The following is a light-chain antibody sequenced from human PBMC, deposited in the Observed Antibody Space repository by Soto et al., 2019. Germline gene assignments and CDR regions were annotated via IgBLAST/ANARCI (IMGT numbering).Light chain of an antibody. V-gene: IGLV2-23*01. CDR2: ESS. CDR1: NSDVGTYEL. J-gene: IGLJ3*02. CDR3: CSYAASSALWV. Sequence: QSVLTQPASVSGSPGQSITISCTGTNSDVGTYELVSWYQQHPGRAPKLMIYESSKRPSGVSNRFSGSKSGDTASLTISGLQAEDEANYYCCSYAASSALWVFGGGTKLTVL.